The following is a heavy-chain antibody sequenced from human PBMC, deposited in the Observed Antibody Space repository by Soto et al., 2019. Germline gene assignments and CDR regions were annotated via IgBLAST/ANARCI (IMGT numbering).Heavy chain of an antibody. CDR1: GFTFSTYA. CDR2: ITGSGGST. V-gene: IGHV3-23*01. J-gene: IGHJ4*02. Sequence: PGGSLRLSCAASGFTFSTYAMIWVRQAPGKGLEWVSVITGSGGSTYYADSVKGRFTISRDTSKNTLFLQMNSLRAEDTAVYYCAKDRYGDYGGIDYWGQGTMVNGSS. D-gene: IGHD4-17*01. CDR3: AKDRYGDYGGIDY.